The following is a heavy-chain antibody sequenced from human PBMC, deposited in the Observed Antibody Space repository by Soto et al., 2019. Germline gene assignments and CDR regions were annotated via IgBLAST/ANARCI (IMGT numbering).Heavy chain of an antibody. D-gene: IGHD3-10*01. V-gene: IGHV3-33*01. J-gene: IGHJ3*02. CDR1: GFTFSSYG. Sequence: GGSLRLSCAASGFTFSSYGMHWVRQAPGKGLEWVAVIWYDGSNKYYADSVKGRFTISRDNSKNTLYLQMNSLRAEDTAVYYCARGIGYGSGAFDIWGQGTMVTVSS. CDR2: IWYDGSNK. CDR3: ARGIGYGSGAFDI.